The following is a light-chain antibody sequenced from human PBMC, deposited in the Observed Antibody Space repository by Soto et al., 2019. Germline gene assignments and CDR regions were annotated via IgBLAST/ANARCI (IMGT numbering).Light chain of an antibody. CDR1: QSISVY. CDR3: HQPNNWPLT. CDR2: DAS. Sequence: EIVLTQSAATMSLSPGERASLSCRASQSISVYLAWYQKKPGQAPRILIYDASNRATGIPARFSGSGSGTDFTLTISSLEPEDFAVYYCHQPNNWPLTFGGGTKVEIK. J-gene: IGKJ4*01. V-gene: IGKV3-11*01.